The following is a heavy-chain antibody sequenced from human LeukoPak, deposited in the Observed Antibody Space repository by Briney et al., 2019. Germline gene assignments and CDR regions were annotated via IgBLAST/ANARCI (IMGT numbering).Heavy chain of an antibody. CDR1: GFTFSSYG. CDR2: ISSSSSYI. CDR3: ARIGGGSRDNWFDP. V-gene: IGHV3-21*01. D-gene: IGHD2-15*01. Sequence: PGGSLRLSCAASGFTFSSYGMHWVRQAPGKGLEWVSSISSSSSYIYYADSVKGRFTISRDNAKNSLYLQMNSLRAEDTAVYYCARIGGGSRDNWFDPWGQGTLVTVSS. J-gene: IGHJ5*02.